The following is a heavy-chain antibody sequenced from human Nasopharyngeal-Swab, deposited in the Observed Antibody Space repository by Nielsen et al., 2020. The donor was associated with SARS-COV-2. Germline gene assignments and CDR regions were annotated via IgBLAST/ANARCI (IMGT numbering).Heavy chain of an antibody. J-gene: IGHJ5*02. V-gene: IGHV2-70*01. CDR2: IDWDDDK. Sequence: IRQPTGKAVEWLALIDWDDDKYYSTSLKTRLTISKDTSKNQVVLTMTNMDPVDTATYYCARTRGDFYGSGSYSGWFDPWGQGTLVTVSP. D-gene: IGHD3-10*01. CDR3: ARTRGDFYGSGSYSGWFDP.